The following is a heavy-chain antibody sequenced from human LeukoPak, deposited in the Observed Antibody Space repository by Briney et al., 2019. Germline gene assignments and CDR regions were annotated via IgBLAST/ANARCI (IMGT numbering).Heavy chain of an antibody. CDR1: GYTFTGYY. J-gene: IGHJ5*02. Sequence: ASVKVSCKASGYTFTGYYIHWVRQAPGQGLEWMGWINPNSGGTNYAQKFQGRVTMTRDTSISTAYMELSRLRSDDTAVYYCARDPGELPRDWFDPWGQGTLVTVSS. V-gene: IGHV1-2*02. D-gene: IGHD1-7*01. CDR2: INPNSGGT. CDR3: ARDPGELPRDWFDP.